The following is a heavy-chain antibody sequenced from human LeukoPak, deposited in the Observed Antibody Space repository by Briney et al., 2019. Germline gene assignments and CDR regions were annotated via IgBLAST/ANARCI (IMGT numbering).Heavy chain of an antibody. CDR2: INHSGST. J-gene: IGHJ4*02. Sequence: SETLSLTCAAYGGSFSGYYWSWIRQPPGKGLEWIGEINHSGSTNYNPSLKSRVTISVDTSKNQFSLKLSSVTAADTAVYYCARGPHYYYDSSGKGDFDYWGQGTLVTVSS. CDR1: GGSFSGYY. CDR3: ARGPHYYYDSSGKGDFDY. D-gene: IGHD3-22*01. V-gene: IGHV4-34*01.